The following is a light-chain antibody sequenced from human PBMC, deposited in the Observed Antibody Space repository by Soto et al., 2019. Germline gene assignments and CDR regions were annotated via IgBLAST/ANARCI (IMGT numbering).Light chain of an antibody. V-gene: IGKV3-20*01. CDR3: QHYDISSWT. CDR1: RGVSSGY. CDR2: AAS. Sequence: ELVLTQSPGTLSLSPGERATLSCRASRGVSSGYLAWYQQKPGQAPRPLIYAASNRATGIPGRFSGSGFGTDFTLTISRLEPEGFAVYYCQHYDISSWTFGQGTKVDIK. J-gene: IGKJ1*01.